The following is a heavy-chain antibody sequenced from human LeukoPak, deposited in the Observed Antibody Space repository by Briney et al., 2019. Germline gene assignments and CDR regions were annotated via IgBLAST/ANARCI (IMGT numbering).Heavy chain of an antibody. Sequence: ASVKVSCKASGGTFSSYAISWVRQAPGQGLEWMGRIIPILGIANYAQKFQGRVTITADKSTSTAYMELSSLRSEDTAVYYCARDPSPVGYCSSISCYTVWFDPWGQGTLVTVSS. V-gene: IGHV1-69*04. CDR1: GGTFSSYA. CDR3: ARDPSPVGYCSSISCYTVWFDP. D-gene: IGHD2-2*02. CDR2: IIPILGIA. J-gene: IGHJ5*02.